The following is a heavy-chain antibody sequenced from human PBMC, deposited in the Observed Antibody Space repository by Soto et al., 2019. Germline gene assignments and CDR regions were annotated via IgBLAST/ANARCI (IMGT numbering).Heavy chain of an antibody. CDR3: TQETATYIQLTIPPTDY. D-gene: IGHD1-1*01. Sequence: GGSLRLSCAASGFSFSNAWMSWVRQAPGKGPEWVGRIRSNSDGGTADYGTPVKGRFTLSRDDSRNTLFLHMSILKTEDTAVYYCTQETATYIQLTIPPTDYWGRGTLVTVSS. V-gene: IGHV3-15*01. CDR1: GFSFSNAW. J-gene: IGHJ4*02. CDR2: IRSNSDGGTA.